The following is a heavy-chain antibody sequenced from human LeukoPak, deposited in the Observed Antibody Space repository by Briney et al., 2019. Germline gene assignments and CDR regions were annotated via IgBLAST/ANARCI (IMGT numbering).Heavy chain of an antibody. CDR1: GFTFSAYW. CDR3: AREKWDGDYIYYYYGMDV. CDR2: INPDGSRT. J-gene: IGHJ6*02. D-gene: IGHD4-17*01. Sequence: GGSLRLSCAASGFTFSAYWMHWVRQAPGKGLVWVSRINPDGSRTAYADSVKGRFTISRDNAKNTVYLQMNSLRAEDTAVYYCAREKWDGDYIYYYYGMDVWGQGTTVTVSS. V-gene: IGHV3-74*01.